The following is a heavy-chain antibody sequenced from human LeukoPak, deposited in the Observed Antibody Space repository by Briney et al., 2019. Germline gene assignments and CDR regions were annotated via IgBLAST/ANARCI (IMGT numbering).Heavy chain of an antibody. J-gene: IGHJ4*02. CDR3: ARVSGGWLAFDY. CDR1: GYTFTSYY. CDR2: INPSGGST. D-gene: IGHD6-19*01. Sequence: AAVKVSCKASGYTFTSYYMHWVRPAPGQGLEWMGIINPSGGSTSYAQKFQGRVTMTRDTSTSTVYMELSSLRSEDTAVYYCARVSGGWLAFDYWGQGTLVTVSS. V-gene: IGHV1-46*01.